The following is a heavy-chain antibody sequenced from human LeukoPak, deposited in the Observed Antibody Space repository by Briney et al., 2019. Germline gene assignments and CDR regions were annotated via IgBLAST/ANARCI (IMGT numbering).Heavy chain of an antibody. J-gene: IGHJ4*02. V-gene: IGHV1-8*01. Sequence: ASVKVSCKASGYTFTSYDINWVRQATGQGLEWMGWMNPNSGNTGYAQKFQGRVTMTRDTSISTAYMELSSLRSEDTAVYYCARGRGVSLWFGELLSGDYWGQGTLVTVSP. CDR3: ARGRGVSLWFGELLSGDY. CDR1: GYTFTSYD. D-gene: IGHD3-10*01. CDR2: MNPNSGNT.